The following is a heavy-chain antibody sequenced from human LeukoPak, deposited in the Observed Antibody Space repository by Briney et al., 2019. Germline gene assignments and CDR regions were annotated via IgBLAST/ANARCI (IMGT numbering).Heavy chain of an antibody. CDR2: IYPGDPDT. CDR1: GYSFTSYW. J-gene: IGHJ4*02. D-gene: IGHD6-19*01. CDR3: ASPRKYSSGWYDY. V-gene: IGHV5-51*01. Sequence: GESLKISCKGSGYSFTSYWIGWVRQMPGKGLEWMGIIYPGDPDTRYSPSFQGQVTISADKSISTAYLQWSSLKASDTAMYYCASPRKYSSGWYDYWGQGTLVTVSS.